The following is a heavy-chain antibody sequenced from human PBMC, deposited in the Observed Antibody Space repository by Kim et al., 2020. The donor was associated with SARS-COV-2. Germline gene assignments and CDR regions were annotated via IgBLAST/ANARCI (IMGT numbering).Heavy chain of an antibody. J-gene: IGHJ3*02. CDR3: TPYEVDAFDI. D-gene: IGHD2-8*01. V-gene: IGHV3-49*02. Sequence: TTEYAASVKGRFTLYRDSSNSLAYMQMNTLKTEDTAVYYCTPYEVDAFDIWGQGTIVTVSS. CDR2: TT.